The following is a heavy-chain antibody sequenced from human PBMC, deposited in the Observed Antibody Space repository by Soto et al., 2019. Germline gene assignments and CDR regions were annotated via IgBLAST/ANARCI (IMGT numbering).Heavy chain of an antibody. D-gene: IGHD6-19*01. Sequence: EVQLLESGRGLVQPGGSLRLSCAASGFTFSSYAMSWVRQAPGKGLEWVSAISGSGGSTYYADSVKGRFTMSRDNSKNTPYLQMNSRRAEDTAVYYCAKGLVRGDYWGQGTLVTVSS. CDR2: ISGSGGST. J-gene: IGHJ4*02. CDR1: GFTFSSYA. V-gene: IGHV3-23*01. CDR3: AKGLVRGDY.